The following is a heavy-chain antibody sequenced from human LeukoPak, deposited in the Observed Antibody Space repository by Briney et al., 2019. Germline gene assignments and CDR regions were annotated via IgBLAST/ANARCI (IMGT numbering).Heavy chain of an antibody. D-gene: IGHD1-14*01. J-gene: IGHJ5*02. CDR1: GFTFSSYA. V-gene: IGHV3-21*01. CDR2: ISSSSSYI. Sequence: GGSLRLSCGASGFTFSSYAMSWVRQAPGKGLEWVSSISSSSSYIYYADSVKGRFTISRDNAKNSLYLQMNSLRAEDTAVYYCARAPDLHYNRFDPWGQGTLVTVSS. CDR3: ARAPDLHYNRFDP.